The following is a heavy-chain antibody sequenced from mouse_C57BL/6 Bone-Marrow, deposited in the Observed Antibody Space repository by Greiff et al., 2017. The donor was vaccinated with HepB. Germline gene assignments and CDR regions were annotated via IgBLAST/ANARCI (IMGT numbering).Heavy chain of an antibody. CDR2: IWSGGST. CDR1: GFSLTSYG. J-gene: IGHJ4*01. V-gene: IGHV2-2*01. Sequence: VMLVESGPGLVQPSQSLSITCTVSGFSLTSYGVHWVRQSPGKGLEWLGVIWSGGSTDYNAAFISRMSISNDNSKSQVFFNMNRLQADETAIYYCARKGAMDYWGQGTSVTVSS. CDR3: ARKGAMDY.